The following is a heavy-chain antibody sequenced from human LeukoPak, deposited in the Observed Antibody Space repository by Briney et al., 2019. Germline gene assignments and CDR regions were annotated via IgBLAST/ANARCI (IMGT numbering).Heavy chain of an antibody. CDR2: ISGSGGST. V-gene: IGHV3-23*01. CDR3: AKDRGYYYDSSGHYYYGMDV. J-gene: IGHJ6*02. CDR1: GLTFSDAW. Sequence: PGGSLRLSCVLSGLTFSDAWMSWVRQAPGKGLEWVSAISGSGGSTYYADSVKGRFTISRDNSKNTLYLQMNSLRAEDTAVYYCAKDRGYYYDSSGHYYYGMDVWGQGTTVTVSS. D-gene: IGHD3-22*01.